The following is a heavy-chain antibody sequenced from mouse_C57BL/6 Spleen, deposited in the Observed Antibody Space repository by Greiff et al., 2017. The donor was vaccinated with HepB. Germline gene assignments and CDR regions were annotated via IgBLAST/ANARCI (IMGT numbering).Heavy chain of an antibody. CDR2: INPSTGGT. V-gene: IGHV1-42*01. CDR1: GYSFTGYY. J-gene: IGHJ4*01. CDR3: ARWTDY. Sequence: VQLQQSGPELVKPGASVKISCKASGYSFTGYYMNWVKQSPEKSLEWIGEINPSTGGTTYNQKFKAKATLTVDKSSSTAYMQLKGLTSEDSAVYYCARWTDYWGQGTSVTVSS.